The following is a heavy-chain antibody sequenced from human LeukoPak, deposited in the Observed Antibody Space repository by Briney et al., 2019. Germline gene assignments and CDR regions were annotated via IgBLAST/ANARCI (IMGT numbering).Heavy chain of an antibody. CDR2: INAGNGNT. D-gene: IGHD6-13*01. V-gene: IGHV1-3*01. CDR1: GYTFTSYA. CDR3: ARVSSSWSGSFGS. J-gene: IGHJ4*02. Sequence: ASVKVSCKASGYTFTSYAMHWVRQAPGQSLEWMGWINAGNGNTKYSQKFQGRVTITRDTSASTAYMELSSLRSEDTAVYYCARVSSSWSGSFGSWGQGTLVTVSS.